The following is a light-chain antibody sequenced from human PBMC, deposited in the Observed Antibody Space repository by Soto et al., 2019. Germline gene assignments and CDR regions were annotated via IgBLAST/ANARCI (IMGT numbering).Light chain of an antibody. CDR2: SAS. CDR1: QSIDHS. Sequence: DIQMTQSPSSLSASIGHRVTITCRASQSIDHSLAWYQQKPGKVPTLLIYSASTLQSGVPSRFSGSGSGTDFTLTITSLQPEDVATYNCQEHYGGLPVAFGPATAADV. CDR3: QEHYGGLPVA. V-gene: IGKV1-27*01. J-gene: IGKJ3*01.